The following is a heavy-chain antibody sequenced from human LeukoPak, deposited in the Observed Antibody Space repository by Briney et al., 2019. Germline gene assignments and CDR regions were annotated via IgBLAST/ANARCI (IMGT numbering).Heavy chain of an antibody. D-gene: IGHD3-22*01. Sequence: PGGSLRLSCATSGFTFSSYEMNWVRQAPGKGLEWVSYISSSGSTIYYADSVKGRFTISRDNAKNSLYLQMNSLRAEDTAVYYCAREKTYYYDSSGYLRVFDYWGQGTLVTVSS. CDR2: ISSSGSTI. CDR1: GFTFSSYE. V-gene: IGHV3-48*03. CDR3: AREKTYYYDSSGYLRVFDY. J-gene: IGHJ4*02.